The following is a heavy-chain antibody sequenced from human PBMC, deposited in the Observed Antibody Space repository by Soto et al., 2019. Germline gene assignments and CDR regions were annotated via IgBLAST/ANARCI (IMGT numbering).Heavy chain of an antibody. V-gene: IGHV3-48*01. CDR2: ISSSSSTI. J-gene: IGHJ4*02. Sequence: PGGSLRLSCAASGFTFSSYSMNWVRQAPGKGLEWVSYISSSSSTIYYADSVKGRFTISRDNAKNSLYLQMNSLRAEDTAVYYYDSSGIGFDDWGQGALVTVSS. D-gene: IGHD3-22*01. CDR3: DSSGIGFDD. CDR1: GFTFSSYS.